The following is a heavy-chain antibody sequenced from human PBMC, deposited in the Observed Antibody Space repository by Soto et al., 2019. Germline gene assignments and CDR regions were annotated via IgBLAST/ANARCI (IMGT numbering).Heavy chain of an antibody. CDR1: GGSISSGDDF. D-gene: IGHD1-20*01. V-gene: IGHV4-30-4*01. J-gene: IGHJ6*02. CDR3: ARDRAKWKDYYYYGMDV. Sequence: SETLSLTCTVSGGSISSGDDFWTWIRQPPGKGLEWIGYIYYSGSTYHNPSLKSRLTMSVDTSKNQFSLKLSSVTAADTAVYYCARDRAKWKDYYYYGMDVWGQGTTVTVSS. CDR2: IYYSGST.